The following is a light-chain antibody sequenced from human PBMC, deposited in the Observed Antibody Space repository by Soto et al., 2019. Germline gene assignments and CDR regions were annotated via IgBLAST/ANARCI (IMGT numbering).Light chain of an antibody. V-gene: IGKV1-33*01. CDR3: QQYDNLPPLT. Sequence: DIQMTPSPSSLSASVGDRVTITCQASQDISNDLKWYQQKPGKAPKLLVYDASNLETGVPSRFSGSGSGPDFTFTISSLQPEDIATYYCQQYDNLPPLTFGGGTKVEIK. CDR1: QDISND. CDR2: DAS. J-gene: IGKJ4*01.